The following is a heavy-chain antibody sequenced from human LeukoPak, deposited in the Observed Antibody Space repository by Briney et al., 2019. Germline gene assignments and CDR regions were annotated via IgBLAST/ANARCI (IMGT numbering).Heavy chain of an antibody. V-gene: IGHV4-34*01. CDR2: INHTGST. CDR1: GFTFSDYY. J-gene: IGHJ6*03. Sequence: PGGSLRLSCAASGFTFSDYYMSWIRQAPGKGLEWIGEINHTGSTNYNPSLKSRVTISVDTSKNQFSLKLSSVTAADTAVYYCARTTEGGYSYGYFYYYMDVWGKETTVTISS. CDR3: ARTTEGGYSYGYFYYYMDV. D-gene: IGHD5-18*01.